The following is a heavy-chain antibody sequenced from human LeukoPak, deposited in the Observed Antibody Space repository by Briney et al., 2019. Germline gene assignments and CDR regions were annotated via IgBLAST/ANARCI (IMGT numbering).Heavy chain of an antibody. D-gene: IGHD2-15*01. CDR2: IYYSGST. J-gene: IGHJ4*02. CDR3: ARPPGPAAIDGYCSGGSCYSVWTYFDY. V-gene: IGHV4-39*01. Sequence: SETLSLTCTVSGGSISSSSYYWGWIRQPPGKGLEWIGSIYYSGSTYYNPSLKSRVTISVDTSKNPFSLKLSSVTAADTAVYYCARPPGPAAIDGYCSGGSCYSVWTYFDYWGQGNLVTVSS. CDR1: GGSISSSSYY.